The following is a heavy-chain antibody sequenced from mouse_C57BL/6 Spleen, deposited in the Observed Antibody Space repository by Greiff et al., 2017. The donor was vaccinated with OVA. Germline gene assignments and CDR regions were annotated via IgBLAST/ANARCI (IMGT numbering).Heavy chain of an antibody. J-gene: IGHJ1*03. CDR1: GFNIKDYY. D-gene: IGHD2-5*01. Sequence: VQLQQSGAELVKPGASVKLSCTASGFNIKDYYMHWVKQRTEQGLEWIGRIDPEDGETKYAPNFQGKATITADTSSNTAYLQLSSLTSEDTAVYYCARGGFYYSNYWYFDVWGTGTTVTVSS. CDR3: ARGGFYYSNYWYFDV. CDR2: IDPEDGET. V-gene: IGHV14-2*01.